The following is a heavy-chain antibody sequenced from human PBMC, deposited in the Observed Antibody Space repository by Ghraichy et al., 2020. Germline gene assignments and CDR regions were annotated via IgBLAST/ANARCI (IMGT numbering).Heavy chain of an antibody. CDR2: IYPGDSDT. J-gene: IGHJ4*02. Sequence: GESLNISCKGSGYSFTSYWIGWVRQMPGKGLEWMGIIYPGDSDTRYSPSFQGQVTISADKSISTTYLQWSSLKASDTAMYYCARYSGSNGYYFDYWGQGTLVTVSS. CDR1: GYSFTSYW. V-gene: IGHV5-51*01. D-gene: IGHD1-26*01. CDR3: ARYSGSNGYYFDY.